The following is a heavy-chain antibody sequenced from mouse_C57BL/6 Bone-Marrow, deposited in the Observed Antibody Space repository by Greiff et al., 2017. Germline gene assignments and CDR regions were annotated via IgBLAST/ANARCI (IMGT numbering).Heavy chain of an antibody. J-gene: IGHJ3*01. D-gene: IGHD2-3*01. Sequence: QVQLQQPGAELVKPGASVKLSCKASGYTFTSYWMQWVKQRPGQGLEWIGEIDPSDSYTNYNQKFKGKATLTVDTSYSTAYMQLSSLTSEDSAVYYCAREDGYYSAWFAYWGQGTLVTVSA. V-gene: IGHV1-50*01. CDR2: IDPSDSYT. CDR3: AREDGYYSAWFAY. CDR1: GYTFTSYW.